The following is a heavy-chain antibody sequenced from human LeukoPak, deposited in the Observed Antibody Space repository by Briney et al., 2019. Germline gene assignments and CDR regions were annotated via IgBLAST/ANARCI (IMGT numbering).Heavy chain of an antibody. CDR3: VNLFMYESREDYFDY. CDR2: INPNSGGT. Sequence: ASVKVSCKASGYTFTGYYIHWVRQAPGQGLEWMGWINPNSGGTNYAQKFQGRVTMTRDTSISTAYMELSRLRSDDTAVYYCVNLFMYESREDYFDYWGQGTLVTVSS. CDR1: GYTFTGYY. J-gene: IGHJ4*02. D-gene: IGHD2-8*01. V-gene: IGHV1-2*02.